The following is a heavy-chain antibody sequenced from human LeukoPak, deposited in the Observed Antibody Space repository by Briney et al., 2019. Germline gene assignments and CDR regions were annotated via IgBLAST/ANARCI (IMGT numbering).Heavy chain of an antibody. Sequence: GGSLRLSCAASGFTVSDNYMSWVRQAPGKGLEWVSVIYRGGYTYYADSVKGRFTISRDNAKNTLYLQMNSLRAEDTAVYYCARVVDTHFDYWGQGTLVTVSS. D-gene: IGHD5-18*01. J-gene: IGHJ4*02. CDR1: GFTVSDNY. CDR2: IYRGGYT. CDR3: ARVVDTHFDY. V-gene: IGHV3-53*01.